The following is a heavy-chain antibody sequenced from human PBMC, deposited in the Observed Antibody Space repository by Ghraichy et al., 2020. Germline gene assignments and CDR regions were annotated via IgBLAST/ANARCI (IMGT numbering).Heavy chain of an antibody. V-gene: IGHV3-23*01. CDR2: ISGSGGST. CDR3: AKAPIGDPGTYGVVAY. CDR1: GFTFSSYA. J-gene: IGHJ4*02. D-gene: IGHD2-8*01. Sequence: LSLTCAASGFTFSSYAMNWVRQAPGKGLEWVSAISGSGGSTYYADSVKGRFTISRDNSKNTLFLQVNSLRAEDTALYYCAKAPIGDPGTYGVVAYWGQGTLVTVSS.